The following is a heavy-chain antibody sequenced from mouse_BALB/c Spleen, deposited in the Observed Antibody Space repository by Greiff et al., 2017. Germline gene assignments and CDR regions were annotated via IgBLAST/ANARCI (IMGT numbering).Heavy chain of an antibody. Sequence: EVQLQQSGPGLVKPSQSLSLTCTVTGYSITSDYAWNWIRQFPGNKLEWMGYISYSGSTSYNPSLKSRISITRDTSKNQFFLQLNSVTTEDTATYYCARLGLRAWFAYWGQGTLVTVSA. CDR3: ARLGLRAWFAY. J-gene: IGHJ3*01. CDR2: ISYSGST. D-gene: IGHD2-4*01. V-gene: IGHV3-2*02. CDR1: GYSITSDYA.